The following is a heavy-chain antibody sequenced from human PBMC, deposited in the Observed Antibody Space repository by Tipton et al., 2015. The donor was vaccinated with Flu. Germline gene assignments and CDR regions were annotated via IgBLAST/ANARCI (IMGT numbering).Heavy chain of an antibody. Sequence: QLVQSGGGLIQPGGSLRLSRAASGFTVSRNYMNWVRQAPGKGLEWVARVSYDGSNKHYADSVKGRFTISRDNSKNTLFLEMNSLRLEESAVYFCTRAVYSGSFDYWGQGTLVTVTS. V-gene: IGHV3-30*03. CDR1: GFTVSRNY. CDR2: VSYDGSNK. J-gene: IGHJ4*02. D-gene: IGHD1-26*01. CDR3: TRAVYSGSFDY.